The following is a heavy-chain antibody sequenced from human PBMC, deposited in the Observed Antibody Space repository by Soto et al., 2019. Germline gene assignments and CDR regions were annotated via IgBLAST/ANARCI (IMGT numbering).Heavy chain of an antibody. V-gene: IGHV4-59*08. D-gene: IGHD3-10*01. Sequence: QVQLQESGPGLVKPSETLSLTCTISGGPMNNYYCSWFRQPRGQGLEWIGYMGYNGFTRYNPSLRSRVAISLDTAKNQFSLNLSSVTAADTALYYGARQGFGELHGLVDVWGQGITVTVSS. CDR1: GGPMNNYY. CDR2: MGYNGFT. J-gene: IGHJ6*02. CDR3: ARQGFGELHGLVDV.